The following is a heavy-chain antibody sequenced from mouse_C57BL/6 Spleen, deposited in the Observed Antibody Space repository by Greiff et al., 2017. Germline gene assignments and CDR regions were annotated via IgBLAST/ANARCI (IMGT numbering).Heavy chain of an antibody. CDR3: AREGGDPYFDD. Sequence: EVNVVESGGGLVKPGGSLKLSCAASGFTFSDYGMHWVRQAPEKGLEWVAYISSGSSTIYYADTVKGRFTISRDNAKSTLFLQITSLRSEDTAMYYCAREGGDPYFDDWGQGTTLTVSS. D-gene: IGHD3-3*01. J-gene: IGHJ2*01. V-gene: IGHV5-17*01. CDR2: ISSGSSTI. CDR1: GFTFSDYG.